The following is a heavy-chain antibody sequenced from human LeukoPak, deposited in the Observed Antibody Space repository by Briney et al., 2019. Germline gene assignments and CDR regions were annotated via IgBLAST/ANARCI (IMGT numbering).Heavy chain of an antibody. Sequence: SETLSLTCAVYGGSFSGYYWSWIRQPPGKGLEWIGSIYYSGSTYYNPSLKSRVTISVDTSKNQFSLKLSSVTAADTAVYYCARVKVGATGYFDYWGQGTLVTVSS. CDR2: IYYSGST. V-gene: IGHV4-34*01. D-gene: IGHD1-26*01. CDR1: GGSFSGYY. CDR3: ARVKVGATGYFDY. J-gene: IGHJ4*02.